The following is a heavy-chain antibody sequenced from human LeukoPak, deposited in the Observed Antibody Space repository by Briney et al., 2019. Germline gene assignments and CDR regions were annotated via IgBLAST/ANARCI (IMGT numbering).Heavy chain of an antibody. V-gene: IGHV4-59*01. Sequence: SETLSLTCTVSGGSISSYYWSWIRQRPGKGLEWIGYIYYSGRTNYNPSLKSRVTISVDTSKNQFSLKLSSVTAADTAVYYCARGKRSYSSSRDDAFDIWGQGTMVTVSS. CDR3: ARGKRSYSSSRDDAFDI. CDR2: IYYSGRT. CDR1: GGSISSYY. J-gene: IGHJ3*02. D-gene: IGHD6-13*01.